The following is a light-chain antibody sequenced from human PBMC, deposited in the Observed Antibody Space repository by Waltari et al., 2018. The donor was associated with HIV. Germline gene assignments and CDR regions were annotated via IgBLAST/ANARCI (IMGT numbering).Light chain of an antibody. V-gene: IGKV3-15*01. CDR1: QSVSSN. CDR3: QQYNNWPPWT. CDR2: GAS. J-gene: IGKJ1*01. Sequence: EIVMTQSQATPSVSPGARATLSCRASQSVSSNLAWYQQKPGQAPRLLIYGASTRATVIPARFSGSGSGTEFTLTISSLQSEDFAVYYCQQYNNWPPWTFGQGTKVEIK.